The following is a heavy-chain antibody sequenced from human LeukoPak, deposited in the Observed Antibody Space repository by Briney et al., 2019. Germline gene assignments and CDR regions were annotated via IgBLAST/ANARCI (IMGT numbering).Heavy chain of an antibody. Sequence: PGRSLRLSCAASGXTFSSYGMHWVRQAPGKGLEWVAFIWYDGINKYYADSVKGRFTISRDNSKNTLYLQMNSLRAEDTAVYYCARDPRAYYDTSGYTFDSWGQGTLVTVSS. J-gene: IGHJ4*02. D-gene: IGHD3-22*01. V-gene: IGHV3-33*01. CDR3: ARDPRAYYDTSGYTFDS. CDR2: IWYDGINK. CDR1: GXTFSSYG.